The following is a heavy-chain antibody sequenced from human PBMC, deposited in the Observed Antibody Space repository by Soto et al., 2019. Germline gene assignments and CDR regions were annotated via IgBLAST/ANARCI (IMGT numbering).Heavy chain of an antibody. CDR3: ARADGGLRFLYAGYYFDY. CDR1: GFTFSSYS. Sequence: PGGSLRLSCAASGFTFSSYSMNWVRQAPGKGLEWVSYISSSSSTIYYADSVKGRFTISRDNAKNSLYLQMNSLRDEDTAVYYCARADGGLRFLYAGYYFDYWGQGTLVTVSS. J-gene: IGHJ4*02. CDR2: ISSSSSTI. D-gene: IGHD3-3*01. V-gene: IGHV3-48*02.